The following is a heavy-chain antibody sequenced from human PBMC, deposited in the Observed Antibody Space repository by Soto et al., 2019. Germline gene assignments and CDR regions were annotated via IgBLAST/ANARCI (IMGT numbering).Heavy chain of an antibody. CDR3: ARDRTFVLPNASYAMDV. J-gene: IGHJ6*02. V-gene: IGHV3-21*01. CDR2: ITSSTYNI. CDR1: VFTFSSFG. Sequence: PGGSLGLSYATSVFTFSSFGINWVRQAPGKGLEWVASITSSTYNITHADSVRGRFTISRDNAKNSLHLQMSSLRAEDTAVYYCARDRTFVLPNASYAMDVWGLGTTVTVSS. D-gene: IGHD2-8*01.